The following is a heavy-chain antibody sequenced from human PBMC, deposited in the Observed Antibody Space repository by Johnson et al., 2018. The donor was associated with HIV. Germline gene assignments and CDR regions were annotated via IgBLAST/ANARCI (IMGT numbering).Heavy chain of an antibody. CDR2: ISYDGSNK. Sequence: QVQLVESGGGLIQPGGSLRLSCAASGFTFSSYAMHWVRQAPGKGLEWVAVISYDGSNKYYADSVKGRFTISRDNSKNTLYLQMNSLRAEDTAVYYCAAGGRTEAVAWGQGTMVTVSA. V-gene: IGHV3-30*04. D-gene: IGHD3-16*01. CDR3: AAGGRTEAVA. CDR1: GFTFSSYA. J-gene: IGHJ3*01.